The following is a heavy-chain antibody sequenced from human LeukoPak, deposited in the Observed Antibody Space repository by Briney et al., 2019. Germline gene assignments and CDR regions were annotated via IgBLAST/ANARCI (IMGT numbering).Heavy chain of an antibody. CDR3: ARRGSRITMVRGVIQGFDY. CDR1: GGSFSGYY. CDR2: INHSGST. D-gene: IGHD3-10*01. J-gene: IGHJ4*02. Sequence: SETLSLTCAVYGGSFSGYYWSWIRQPPGKGLEWIGEINHSGSTNYNPSLKSRVTISVDTSKNQFSLKLSSVTAADTAVYYCARRGSRITMVRGVIQGFDYWGQGTLVTVSS. V-gene: IGHV4-34*01.